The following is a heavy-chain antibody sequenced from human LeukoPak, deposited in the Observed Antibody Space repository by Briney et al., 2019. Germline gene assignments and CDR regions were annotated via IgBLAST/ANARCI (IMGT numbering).Heavy chain of an antibody. Sequence: GGSLRLSCAASGFTLSSYWMSWIRQAPGKGLEWVANIKQDGSEKYYVDSVKGRFTISRDNAKNSLYLQMNSLRAEDTAVYYCARVKGQWLADYWGQGTLVTVSS. D-gene: IGHD6-19*01. V-gene: IGHV3-7*03. CDR1: GFTLSSYW. CDR2: IKQDGSEK. J-gene: IGHJ4*02. CDR3: ARVKGQWLADY.